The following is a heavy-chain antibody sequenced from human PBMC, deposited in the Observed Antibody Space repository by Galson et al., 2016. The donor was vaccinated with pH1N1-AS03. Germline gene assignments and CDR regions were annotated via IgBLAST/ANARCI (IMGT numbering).Heavy chain of an antibody. J-gene: IGHJ2*01. CDR2: VYYSGQT. CDR3: ARHVCLTGVACFYGHFEL. CDR1: GGSILGYQ. Sequence: SETLSLTCDVSGGSILGYQWNWIRLTPGKGLEWIGYVYYSGQTDYSPSLKGRVSISADTSTNQVSLELTSLTAADVAIYYFARHVCLTGVACFYGHFELWGRGTTVTVSP. V-gene: IGHV4-59*08. D-gene: IGHD3-9*01.